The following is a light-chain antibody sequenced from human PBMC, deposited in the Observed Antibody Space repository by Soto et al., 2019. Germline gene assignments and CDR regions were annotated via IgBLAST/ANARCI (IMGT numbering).Light chain of an antibody. V-gene: IGLV6-57*04. J-gene: IGLJ2*01. Sequence: LTQPPSVSESPGKTVTISCTRSSGTIASNYVQWYQQRPDSAPAIVIYDNNERPSGVPDRFSGSIDRSSNSASLTISGLKTEDEADYYCQSYETNSHVVFGGGTKLTVL. CDR2: DNN. CDR1: SGTIASNY. CDR3: QSYETNSHVV.